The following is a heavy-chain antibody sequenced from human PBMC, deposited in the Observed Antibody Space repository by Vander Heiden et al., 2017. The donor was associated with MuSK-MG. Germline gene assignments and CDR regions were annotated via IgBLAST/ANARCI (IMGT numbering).Heavy chain of an antibody. CDR1: GGSFSGYY. Sequence: QVQLQQWGAGLLKPSETLSRPCAVYGGSFSGYYWSWIRQPPGKGLEWIGEINHSGSTNYNPSLKSRVTISVDTSKNQFSLKLSSVTAADTAVYYCARGLKGIVGATLDYWGQGTLVTVSS. CDR3: ARGLKGIVGATLDY. J-gene: IGHJ4*02. V-gene: IGHV4-34*01. CDR2: INHSGST. D-gene: IGHD1-26*01.